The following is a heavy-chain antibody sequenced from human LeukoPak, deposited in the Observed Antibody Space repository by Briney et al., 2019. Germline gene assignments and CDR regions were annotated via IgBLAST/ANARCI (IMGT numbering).Heavy chain of an antibody. D-gene: IGHD2/OR15-2a*01. CDR2: FSGSGGST. V-gene: IGHV3-23*01. J-gene: IGHJ4*02. Sequence: ETLSLTCTVSGGSISSYYWGWIRQPPGKGLQWVSAFSGSGGSTYYADSVKGRFTISRDNSRNTLYLQMNSLRAEDTAVYYCARSGLSRFGFWGQGTLVTVSS. CDR3: ARSGLSRFGF. CDR1: GGSISSYY.